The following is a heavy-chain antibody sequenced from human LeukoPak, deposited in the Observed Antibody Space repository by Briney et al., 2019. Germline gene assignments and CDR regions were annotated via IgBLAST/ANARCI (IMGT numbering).Heavy chain of an antibody. V-gene: IGHV1-69*05. CDR2: IIPIFGTA. Sequence: SVKVSCKASGGTFSSYAISWVRQAPGQGLEWMGGIIPIFGTANHAQKFQGRVTITTDESTSTAYMELSSLRSEDTAVYYCARVNLDRDSSGFAFDYWGQGTLVTVSS. CDR1: GGTFSSYA. D-gene: IGHD3-22*01. CDR3: ARVNLDRDSSGFAFDY. J-gene: IGHJ4*02.